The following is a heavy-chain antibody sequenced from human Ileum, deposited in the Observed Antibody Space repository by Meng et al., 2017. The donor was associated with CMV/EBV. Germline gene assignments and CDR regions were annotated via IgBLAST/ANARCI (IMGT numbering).Heavy chain of an antibody. CDR3: ARGWSPTTPHFDK. J-gene: IGHJ4*02. V-gene: IGHV3-48*03. Sequence: GESLKISCVASGFPFSGSDGNWVRQAPGKGLEWIAYISLRGDVVQYSDSVKGRFTISRDSARNSLYLQMSSLRVEDTATYYCARGWSPTTPHFDKWGQGKLVTVSS. CDR1: GFPFSGSD. CDR2: ISLRGDVV. D-gene: IGHD1-14*01.